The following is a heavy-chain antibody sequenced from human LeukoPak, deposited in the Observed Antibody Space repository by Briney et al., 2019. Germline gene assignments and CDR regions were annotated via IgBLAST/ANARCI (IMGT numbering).Heavy chain of an antibody. CDR1: GDSFTSVTDY. D-gene: IGHD6-13*01. Sequence: SETLSLTCTVSGDSFTSVTDYWAWIRQPPGKGLEWIASGDYSGGTYYNPSLKSRVTISVDTSKNQFSLKLSSVTAADTAVYYCARASSWYGFGAFDIWGQGTMVTVSS. CDR2: GDYSGGT. J-gene: IGHJ3*02. CDR3: ARASSWYGFGAFDI. V-gene: IGHV4-39*07.